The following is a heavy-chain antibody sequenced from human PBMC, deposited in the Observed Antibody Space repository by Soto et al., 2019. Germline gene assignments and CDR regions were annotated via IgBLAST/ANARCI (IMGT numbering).Heavy chain of an antibody. CDR3: ARSLVGATFDY. Sequence: SSETLSLTCTVSGGSISSYYWSWIRQPPGKGLEWIGYIYYSGSTNYNPSLKSRVTISVDTSKNQFSLKLSSVTAADTAVYYCARSLVGATFDYWGQGTLVTVSS. J-gene: IGHJ4*02. V-gene: IGHV4-59*01. CDR2: IYYSGST. CDR1: GGSISSYY. D-gene: IGHD1-26*01.